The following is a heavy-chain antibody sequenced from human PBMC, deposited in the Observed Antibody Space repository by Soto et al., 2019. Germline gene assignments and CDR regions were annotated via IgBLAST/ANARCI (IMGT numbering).Heavy chain of an antibody. CDR1: GGSFSGYY. CDR2: INHSGST. V-gene: IGHV4-34*01. Sequence: QVQLQQWGAGLLKPSETLSLTCAVYGGSFSGYYWSWIRQPPGKGLEWIGEINHSGSTNYNPSLKSRVTISVDTSKNQFSLKLSSVTAADTAVYYCARGRRRVVPAAMFGWGYNCFDPWGQGTLVTVSS. CDR3: ARGRRRVVPAAMFGWGYNCFDP. J-gene: IGHJ5*02. D-gene: IGHD2-2*01.